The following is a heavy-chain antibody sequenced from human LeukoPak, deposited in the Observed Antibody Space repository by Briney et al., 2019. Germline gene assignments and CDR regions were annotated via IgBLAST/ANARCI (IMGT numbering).Heavy chain of an antibody. Sequence: ASVKVSCKASGYTFTGYYMHWVRQAPGQGLEWMGWINPNSGGTNYAQKVQGRVTMTRDTSISTAYMELSRLRSDDTAVYYCARVFHSGYYYDSSGYYLVVPYFDYWGQGTLVTVSS. J-gene: IGHJ4*02. CDR3: ARVFHSGYYYDSSGYYLVVPYFDY. V-gene: IGHV1-2*02. CDR1: GYTFTGYY. CDR2: INPNSGGT. D-gene: IGHD3-22*01.